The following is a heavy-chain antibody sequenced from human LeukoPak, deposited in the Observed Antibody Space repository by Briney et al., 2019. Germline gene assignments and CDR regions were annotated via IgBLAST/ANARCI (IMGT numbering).Heavy chain of an antibody. CDR3: AEGIAVAGD. CDR1: GYSISSGYY. J-gene: IGHJ4*02. Sequence: SETLSLTCAVSGYSISSGYYWGWLRQPPGKGLEWIGSIYHSGSTYYNPSLKSRVTISVDTSKNQFSLKLSSVTAADTAVYYCAEGIAVAGDWGQGTLVTVSS. D-gene: IGHD6-19*01. CDR2: IYHSGST. V-gene: IGHV4-38-2*01.